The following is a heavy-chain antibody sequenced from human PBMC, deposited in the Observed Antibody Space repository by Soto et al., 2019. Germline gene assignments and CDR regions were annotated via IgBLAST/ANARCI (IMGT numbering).Heavy chain of an antibody. CDR1: GFTFSSYA. J-gene: IGHJ4*02. Sequence: GGSLRLSCAASGFTFSSYARNWVRQAPGKGLEWVSYISSSSSTIYYADSVKGRFTISRDNAKNLLYLQMNSLRAEDTAVYDCARDLEDIVVVPAAITPFDYWGQGTLVTVSS. CDR2: ISSSSSTI. CDR3: ARDLEDIVVVPAAITPFDY. V-gene: IGHV3-48*01. D-gene: IGHD2-2*01.